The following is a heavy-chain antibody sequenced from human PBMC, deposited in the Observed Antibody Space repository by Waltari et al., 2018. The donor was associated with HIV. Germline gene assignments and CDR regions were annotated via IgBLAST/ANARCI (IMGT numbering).Heavy chain of an antibody. CDR2: INWNGGST. Sequence: EVQLVESGGGVVRPGGSLRLSCVASGFNFDDYGMRWVRQAPGKGLEWVSCINWNGGSTGYADAVKGRFSISRDNAKNSLYLQMNSLRAEDTALYYCARDYGSGSYYNYWGQGTLVTVSS. V-gene: IGHV3-20*04. CDR3: ARDYGSGSYYNY. J-gene: IGHJ4*02. D-gene: IGHD3-10*01. CDR1: GFNFDDYG.